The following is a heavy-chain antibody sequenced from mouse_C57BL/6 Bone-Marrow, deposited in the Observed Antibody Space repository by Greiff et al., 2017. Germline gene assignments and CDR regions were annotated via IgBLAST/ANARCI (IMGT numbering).Heavy chain of an antibody. J-gene: IGHJ3*01. Sequence: VQLQQSGPELVKPGASVKIPCKASGYTFTDYNMDWVKQSHGKSLEWIGDINPNNGGTIYNQKFKGKATLTVDKSSSTAYMELRSLTSEDTAVYYCARSGSSGYGGVFAYWGQGTLVTVSA. CDR2: INPNNGGT. CDR1: GYTFTDYN. D-gene: IGHD3-2*02. V-gene: IGHV1-18*01. CDR3: ARSGSSGYGGVFAY.